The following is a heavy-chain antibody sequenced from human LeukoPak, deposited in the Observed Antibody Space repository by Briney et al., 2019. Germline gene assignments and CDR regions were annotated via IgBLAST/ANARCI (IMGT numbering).Heavy chain of an antibody. V-gene: IGHV4-39*07. CDR3: ARGYEGITGTYYFDY. Sequence: SETLSLTCTVSGGSISSSSYYWGWIRQPPGKGLEWIGSIYYSGSTYYNPSLKSRVTISVDTSKNQFSLKLSSVTAADTAVYYCARGYEGITGTYYFDYWGQGTLVTVSS. CDR1: GGSISSSSYY. CDR2: IYYSGST. D-gene: IGHD1-7*01. J-gene: IGHJ4*02.